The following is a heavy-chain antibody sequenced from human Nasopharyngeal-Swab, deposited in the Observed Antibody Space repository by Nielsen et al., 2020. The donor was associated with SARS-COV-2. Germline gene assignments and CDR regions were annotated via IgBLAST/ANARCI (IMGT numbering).Heavy chain of an antibody. CDR2: ISYDGSDK. V-gene: IGHV3-30*18. CDR3: AKDRLLLTLNAFDI. Sequence: GESLKISCAASGFTFRFFGMHWVRQAPGKGLEWVATISYDGSDKRYVDSVKGRFTVSRDNSKNTLYVQMDSLRAEDTAVYYCAKDRLLLTLNAFDIWGQGTMVTVSS. J-gene: IGHJ3*02. CDR1: GFTFRFFG. D-gene: IGHD3-16*01.